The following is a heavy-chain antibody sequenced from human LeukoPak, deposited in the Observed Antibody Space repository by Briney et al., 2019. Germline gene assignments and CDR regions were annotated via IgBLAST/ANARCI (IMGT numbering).Heavy chain of an antibody. CDR2: IYYSGST. J-gene: IGHJ4*02. V-gene: IGHV4-59*05. CDR3: ARLVCGGGSCPAEFDY. D-gene: IGHD2-15*01. CDR1: GGSISSYY. Sequence: SETLSLTCTVSGGSISSYYWSWIRQPPGKGLEWIGSIYYSGSTYYNPSLNNRVTIFIDMSKNQFSLRLNSATATDTAVYYCARLVCGGGSCPAEFDYWGQGTLVTVSS.